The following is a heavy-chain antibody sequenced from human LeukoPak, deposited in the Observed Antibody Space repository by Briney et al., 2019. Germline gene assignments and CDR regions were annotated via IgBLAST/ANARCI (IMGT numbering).Heavy chain of an antibody. J-gene: IGHJ6*02. CDR2: IYSGGGT. V-gene: IGHV3-66*01. D-gene: IGHD3-10*01. CDR3: ARDQLYYLGSGSLTVGPFHGMDV. CDR1: GFTVSSNY. Sequence: LTGGSLRLSCAASGFTVSSNYMSWVRQAPGRGLEWVSVIYSGGGTYYAESVKGRFTISRDNSKNTLYLQLNSLRAEDTAVYYCARDQLYYLGSGSLTVGPFHGMDVWGQGTTVTVS.